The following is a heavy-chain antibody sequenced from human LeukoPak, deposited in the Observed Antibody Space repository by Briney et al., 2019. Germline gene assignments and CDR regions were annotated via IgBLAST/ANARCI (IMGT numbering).Heavy chain of an antibody. D-gene: IGHD3-22*01. J-gene: IGHJ4*02. V-gene: IGHV3-7*01. Sequence: GGSLRLSCAASGFTFSSYWMSWVRRAPGKGLEWVANIKQDGSEKYYVDSVKGRFTISRDNAKNSLYLQMNSLRAEDTAVYYCARKTYYYDSSGYYFDYWGQGTLVTVSS. CDR3: ARKTYYYDSSGYYFDY. CDR1: GFTFSSYW. CDR2: IKQDGSEK.